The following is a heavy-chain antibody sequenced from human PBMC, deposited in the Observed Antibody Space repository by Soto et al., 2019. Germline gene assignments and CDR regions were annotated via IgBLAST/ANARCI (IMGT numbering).Heavy chain of an antibody. Sequence: EVQLLESGGGLVQPGGSLRLSCAASGFTFSSYAMSWVRQAPGKGLEWVSAISGSGGSTYYADSVKGRFTISRDNSKNTLYLQMNSLRAEDTAVYYCAKDQGFLEWFMNPAFDIWGQGTMVTVSS. D-gene: IGHD3-3*01. CDR2: ISGSGGST. V-gene: IGHV3-23*01. CDR3: AKDQGFLEWFMNPAFDI. J-gene: IGHJ3*02. CDR1: GFTFSSYA.